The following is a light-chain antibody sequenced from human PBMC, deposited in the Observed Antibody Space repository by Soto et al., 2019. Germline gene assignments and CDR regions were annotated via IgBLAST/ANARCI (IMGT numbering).Light chain of an antibody. CDR3: QQYGGSPT. CDR2: GAS. Sequence: EIVLTQSPGTLSLSPGEGATLSCRASQSVSSSYLAWYQQKPGQPPRLLIYGASSRTTGIPDRFSGSGSGTDFSLTISRLEPDDVAVYYCQQYGGSPTFGQGTKVEIE. V-gene: IGKV3-20*01. CDR1: QSVSSSY. J-gene: IGKJ1*01.